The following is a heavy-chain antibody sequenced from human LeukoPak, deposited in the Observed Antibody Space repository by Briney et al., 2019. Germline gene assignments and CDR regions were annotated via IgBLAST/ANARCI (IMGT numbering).Heavy chain of an antibody. CDR1: GYTFTGYY. J-gene: IGHJ6*02. D-gene: IGHD3-10*01. Sequence: ASVKVSCKASGYTFTGYYMHWVRQAPGQGLEWMGWINPNSGGTNYAQKFQGRVTMTRDTSTSTVYMELSSLRSEDTAVYYCARDDVSMVRGVIVYGMDVWGQGTTVTVSS. CDR3: ARDDVSMVRGVIVYGMDV. CDR2: INPNSGGT. V-gene: IGHV1-2*02.